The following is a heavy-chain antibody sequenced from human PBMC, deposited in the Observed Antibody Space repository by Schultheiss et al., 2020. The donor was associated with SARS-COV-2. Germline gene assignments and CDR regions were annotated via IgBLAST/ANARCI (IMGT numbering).Heavy chain of an antibody. CDR1: GFTFSSYA. CDR2: ISGSGGST. J-gene: IGHJ4*02. Sequence: GGSLRLSCAASGFTFSSYAMSWVRQAPGKGLEWVSAISGSGGSTYYADSVKGRFTISRDNSKNTLYLQMNSLRGEDTAVYYCARGLTIRAGYGRFDYWGQGTLVTVSS. CDR3: ARGLTIRAGYGRFDY. V-gene: IGHV3-23*01. D-gene: IGHD5-12*01.